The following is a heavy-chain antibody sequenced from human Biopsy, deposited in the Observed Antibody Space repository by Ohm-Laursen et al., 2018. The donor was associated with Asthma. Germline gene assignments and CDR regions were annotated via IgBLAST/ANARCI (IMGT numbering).Heavy chain of an antibody. V-gene: IGHV3-30*18. D-gene: IGHD4-17*01. CDR2: ISYAGSTK. J-gene: IGHJ6*02. CDR3: AKDPRIYSDNLADMDV. Sequence: SLRLSCVASGFSFSEFVMHWVRQAPGKGMAWVAVISYAGSTKYYADSVKGRFTISRDNSKNTLYLQMSSLRVEDTAVYYCAKDPRIYSDNLADMDVWGQGTAVNVSS. CDR1: GFSFSEFV.